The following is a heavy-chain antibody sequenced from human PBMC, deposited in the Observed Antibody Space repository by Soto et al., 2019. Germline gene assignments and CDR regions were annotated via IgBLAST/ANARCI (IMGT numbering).Heavy chain of an antibody. V-gene: IGHV1-69*13. J-gene: IGHJ4*02. D-gene: IGHD1-26*01. Sequence: GASVKVSCKASGGTFSSYAISWVRQAPGQGLEWMGGIIPIFGTANYAQKFQGRVTITADESTSTAYMELSSLRSEDTAVYYCAREGGSYHHFDYWGQGTLVTVSS. CDR1: GGTFSSYA. CDR2: IIPIFGTA. CDR3: AREGGSYHHFDY.